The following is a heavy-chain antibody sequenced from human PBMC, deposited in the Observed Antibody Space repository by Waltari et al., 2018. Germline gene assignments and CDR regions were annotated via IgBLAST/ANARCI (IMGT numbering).Heavy chain of an antibody. J-gene: IGHJ4*02. D-gene: IGHD1-26*01. CDR3: AREEGGRAYFDY. CDR1: GGSISNYS. CDR2: VYYSGST. V-gene: IGHV4-59*01. Sequence: QVQLQESGPGLVKPSETLSLTCTVSGGSISNYSWSWIRQPPGEGLEWSGCVYYSGSTKYNPSLKSRVTISVDTSKNQISLKVTSVTAADTAVYYCAREEGGRAYFDYWGQGTLVTVSS.